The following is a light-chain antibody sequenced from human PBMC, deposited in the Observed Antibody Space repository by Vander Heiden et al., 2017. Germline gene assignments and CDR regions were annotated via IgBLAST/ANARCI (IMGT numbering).Light chain of an antibody. CDR3: QHINSYPYT. J-gene: IGKJ2*01. CDR1: QGVSSW. CDR2: TAS. V-gene: IGKV1-5*03. Sequence: DIQMTQSPSTLSASVGDRVTITCRASQGVSSWLAWYQQTPGRAPKLLISTASSLASGVPSRFTGSGSGTEFTLTISSLQPDDFATYYCQHINSYPYTFGQGTKLEIK.